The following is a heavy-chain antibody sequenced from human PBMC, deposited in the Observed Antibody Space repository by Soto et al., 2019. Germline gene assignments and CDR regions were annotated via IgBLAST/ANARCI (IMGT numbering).Heavy chain of an antibody. Sequence: PSETLSLTCTVSGGSISSYDWSWIRQPPGKGLEWIGYIYYSGSTNYNPSLKGRVTISVDTSKNQFSLKLSSVTAADTAVYYCARDARRCSGGSCYGYYYGMDVWGQGTTVTVSS. CDR3: ARDARRCSGGSCYGYYYGMDV. J-gene: IGHJ6*02. V-gene: IGHV4-59*01. D-gene: IGHD2-15*01. CDR2: IYYSGST. CDR1: GGSISSYD.